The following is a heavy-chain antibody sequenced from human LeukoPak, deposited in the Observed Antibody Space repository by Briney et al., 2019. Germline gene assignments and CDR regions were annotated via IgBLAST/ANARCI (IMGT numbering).Heavy chain of an antibody. V-gene: IGHV1-2*02. D-gene: IGHD5-12*01. J-gene: IGHJ5*02. CDR2: INPNTGGT. Sequence: GASVKVSCKASGYTFTGSYMHWVRQAPGQGLEWMGWINPNTGGTNYAQKFQGRVTMTRDTSIGTAYMGLSSLRSDDTAIYYCVRSQGVNGYVPFDPWGQGTLVTVSS. CDR1: GYTFTGSY. CDR3: VRSQGVNGYVPFDP.